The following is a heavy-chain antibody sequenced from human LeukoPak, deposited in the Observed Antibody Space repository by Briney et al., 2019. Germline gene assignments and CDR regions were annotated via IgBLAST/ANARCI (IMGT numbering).Heavy chain of an antibody. D-gene: IGHD3-3*01. CDR2: ISGSGGST. CDR1: GFTFSSYA. V-gene: IGHV3-23*01. J-gene: IGHJ6*02. Sequence: PGGSLRLSCAASGFTFSSYAMSWVRQTPGKGLEWVSAISGSGGSTYYADSVKGRFTISRDNSENTLFLQMNSLRVEDTAPYYCAKSDAIYFYYGLDVWGQGTTVTVSS. CDR3: AKSDAIYFYYGLDV.